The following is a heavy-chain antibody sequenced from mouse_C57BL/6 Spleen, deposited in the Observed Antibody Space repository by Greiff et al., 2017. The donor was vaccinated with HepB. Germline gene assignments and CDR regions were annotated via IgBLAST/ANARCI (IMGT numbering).Heavy chain of an antibody. CDR3: ARSHYYGSSEGYFDV. V-gene: IGHV1-59*01. J-gene: IGHJ1*03. CDR2: IDPSDSYT. D-gene: IGHD1-1*01. Sequence: QVQLQQPGAELVRPGTSVKLSCKASGYTFTSYWMHWVKQRPGQGLEWIGVIDPSDSYTNYNLKFKGKATLTVDTSSSTAYMQLSSLTSEDSAVYYCARSHYYGSSEGYFDVWGTGTTVTVSS. CDR1: GYTFTSYW.